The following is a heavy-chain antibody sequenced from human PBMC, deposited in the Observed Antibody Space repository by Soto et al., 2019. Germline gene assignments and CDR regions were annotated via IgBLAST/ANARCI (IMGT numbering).Heavy chain of an antibody. Sequence: QVQLQESGPGLVKPSETLSLTCTVAGGSISSYYWSWIRQPPGKGLEWIGYIYYSGSTDYDPSLKGRVTISVDTSKNQFSLKLSSVTAADTAVYYCARRWGTYFDFWGQVTLVTVSS. CDR3: ARRWGTYFDF. V-gene: IGHV4-59*01. CDR2: IYYSGST. J-gene: IGHJ4*02. CDR1: GGSISSYY. D-gene: IGHD7-27*01.